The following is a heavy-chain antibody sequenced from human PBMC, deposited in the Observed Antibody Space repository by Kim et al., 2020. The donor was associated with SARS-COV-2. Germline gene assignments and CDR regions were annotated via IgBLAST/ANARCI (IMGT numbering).Heavy chain of an antibody. V-gene: IGHV3-73*01. Sequence: SVKGRFTISRDDSKNTAYLQMSSLKTEDTAIYYCTSVNPIPGGWYDAFDIWGQGTTVTVSS. CDR3: TSVNPIPGGWYDAFDI. D-gene: IGHD6-19*01. J-gene: IGHJ3*02.